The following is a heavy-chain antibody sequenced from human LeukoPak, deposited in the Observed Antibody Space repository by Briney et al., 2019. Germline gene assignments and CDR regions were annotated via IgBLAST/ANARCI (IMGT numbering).Heavy chain of an antibody. V-gene: IGHV4-4*07. J-gene: IGHJ4*02. D-gene: IGHD2-15*01. CDR1: GGSISSYY. Sequence: SETLSLTCTVSGGSISSYYWSWIRQPAGKGLEWIGRIYTSGSTNYNPSLKSRVTMSVDTSKNQFSLELNSVTAADTAVYYCARGYCSSGTCPSFDYWGQGTLVTVSS. CDR2: IYTSGST. CDR3: ARGYCSSGTCPSFDY.